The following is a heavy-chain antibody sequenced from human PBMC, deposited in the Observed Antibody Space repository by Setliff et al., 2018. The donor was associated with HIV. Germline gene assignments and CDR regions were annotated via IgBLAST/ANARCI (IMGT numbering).Heavy chain of an antibody. Sequence: GGSLRLSCAASGFTFSSYWMSWVRQAPGKGLEWVANIKHDGSETYYADSVKGRFTISRDNAKNSLYLQMNSLRAEDTAVYYCARVTPHIAGLGWFYFDYWGQGTLVTVSS. J-gene: IGHJ4*02. CDR1: GFTFSSYW. V-gene: IGHV3-7*03. CDR3: ARVTPHIAGLGWFYFDY. CDR2: IKHDGSET. D-gene: IGHD6-13*01.